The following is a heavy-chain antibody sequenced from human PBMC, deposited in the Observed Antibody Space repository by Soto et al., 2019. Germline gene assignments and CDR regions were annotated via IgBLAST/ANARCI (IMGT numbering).Heavy chain of an antibody. CDR2: IIPIFNIP. CDR1: GGTLSSYA. D-gene: IGHD3-10*01. Sequence: SVKVSCKDSGGTLSSYAITWVRLAPGQGLEWMGGIIPIFNIPDYAQKFQGRVSITADKATSTAYMELSNLSPEDTAIYYCAKARGYGSGRNNHYYGMDVWGQGTTVTVSS. V-gene: IGHV1-69*10. J-gene: IGHJ6*02. CDR3: AKARGYGSGRNNHYYGMDV.